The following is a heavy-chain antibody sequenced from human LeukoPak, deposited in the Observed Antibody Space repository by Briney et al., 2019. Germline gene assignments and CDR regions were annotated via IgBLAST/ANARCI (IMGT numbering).Heavy chain of an antibody. CDR2: ISSISTYI. Sequence: PGGSLRLSCAASGFTFSTSSMNWVRQAPGKGLEWVSSISSISTYIYYADSVKGRFTISRDNTKNSLFLQMDSLRAEDTAVYYCTTDPGYNSSPWGQGTLVTVSS. J-gene: IGHJ5*02. D-gene: IGHD3-22*01. CDR3: TTDPGYNSSP. CDR1: GFTFSTSS. V-gene: IGHV3-21*01.